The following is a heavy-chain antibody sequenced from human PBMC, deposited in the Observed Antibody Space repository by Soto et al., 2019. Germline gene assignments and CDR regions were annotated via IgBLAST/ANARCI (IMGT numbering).Heavy chain of an antibody. D-gene: IGHD5-12*01. CDR3: AAGGGLPRYY. V-gene: IGHV4-30-2*01. CDR1: GGSISSGGYS. Sequence: QLQLQESGSGLVKPSQTLSLTCAVSGGSISSGGYSWSWIRQPPGKGLEWIGYIYHSGSTYYNPSLNSRATISVDRSKNQSPLKLSSVTAADTAVYYCAAGGGLPRYYWGQGTLVTVSS. J-gene: IGHJ4*02. CDR2: IYHSGST.